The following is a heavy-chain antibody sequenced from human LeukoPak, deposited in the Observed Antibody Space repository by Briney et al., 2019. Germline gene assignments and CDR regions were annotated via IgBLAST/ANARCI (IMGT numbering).Heavy chain of an antibody. V-gene: IGHV4-38-2*02. CDR3: AREKLHNYVWGTYRQDYYMDV. CDR2: IDHSGST. Sequence: SETLSLTCTVSGYSISSGYYWGWIRQPPGKGLEWTGSIDHSGSTYYNPSLKSRITISVDTSKNQFSLKLSSVTAADTAVYYCAREKLHNYVWGTYRQDYYMDVWGKGTTVTVSS. CDR1: GYSISSGYY. J-gene: IGHJ6*03. D-gene: IGHD3-16*02.